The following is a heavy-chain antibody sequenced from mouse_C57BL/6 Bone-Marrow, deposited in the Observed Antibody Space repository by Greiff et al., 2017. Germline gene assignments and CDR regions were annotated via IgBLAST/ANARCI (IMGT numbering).Heavy chain of an antibody. CDR1: GYTFTSYW. Sequence: VQLQQPGAELVMPGASVKLSCKASGYTFTSYWMHWVKQRPGQGLEWIGEIDPSDSYTNYNQKFKGKSTLTVDKSSSTAYMQLSSLTSEDSAVYYCVRSTMVTTGYYFDYWGQGTTLTVSS. V-gene: IGHV1-69*01. CDR3: VRSTMVTTGYYFDY. CDR2: IDPSDSYT. J-gene: IGHJ2*01. D-gene: IGHD2-2*01.